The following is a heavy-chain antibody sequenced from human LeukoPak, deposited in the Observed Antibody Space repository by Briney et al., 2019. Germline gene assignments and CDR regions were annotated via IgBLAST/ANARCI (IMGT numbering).Heavy chain of an antibody. J-gene: IGHJ4*02. CDR1: GDSVSSNSAT. Sequence: SQTLSLTSAISGDSVSSNSATWNWIRQSPSRGLEWLGRTYYRSKWSNDYAVSVQSRITINPDTSKNQFSLQLNSVAPDDTAMYYCTRALGVVFDFWGQGTLVTVSS. CDR2: TYYRSKWSN. V-gene: IGHV6-1*01. D-gene: IGHD2-8*01. CDR3: TRALGVVFDF.